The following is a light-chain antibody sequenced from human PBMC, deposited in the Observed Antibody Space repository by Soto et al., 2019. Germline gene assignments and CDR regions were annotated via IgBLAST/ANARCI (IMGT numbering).Light chain of an antibody. J-gene: IGLJ2*01. Sequence: QPVLTQPPSASGTPGQRVTISCSGSSSNIGSNYVYWYQQLPGMAPKLLIYRNNQRPSGVPDRFSGSKSGTSASLAISGLRSEDEADYYCAAWDDSLSGHVVFGGGTKLTVL. CDR3: AAWDDSLSGHVV. V-gene: IGLV1-47*01. CDR2: RNN. CDR1: SSNIGSNY.